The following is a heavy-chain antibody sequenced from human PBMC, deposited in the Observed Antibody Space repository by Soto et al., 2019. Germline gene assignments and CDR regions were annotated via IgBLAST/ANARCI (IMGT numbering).Heavy chain of an antibody. CDR3: AGLVPAARGAVDY. V-gene: IGHV4-59*01. D-gene: IGHD2-2*01. J-gene: IGHJ4*02. CDR1: GGSISSYY. CDR2: IYYSGST. Sequence: QVQLQESGPGLVKPSETLSLTCTVSGGSISSYYWSWIRQPPGKGLEWIGYIYYSGSTNYNPSLTSRGTISVDTSKNRFSLKLSSVTAADTAVYYCAGLVPAARGAVDYWGQGTLVTVSS.